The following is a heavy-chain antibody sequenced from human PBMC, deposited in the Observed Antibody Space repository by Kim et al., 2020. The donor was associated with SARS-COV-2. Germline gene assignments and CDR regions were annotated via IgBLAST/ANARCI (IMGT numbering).Heavy chain of an antibody. J-gene: IGHJ4*02. CDR3: ARAKGYSSSWYLYY. D-gene: IGHD6-13*01. CDR1: GGTFSSYA. Sequence: SVKVSCKASGGTFSSYAISWVRQAPGQGLEWMGRIIPILGIANYAQKFQGRVTITADKSTSTAYMELSSLRSEDTAVYYCARAKGYSSSWYLYYWGQGTLVTVSS. CDR2: IIPILGIA. V-gene: IGHV1-69*04.